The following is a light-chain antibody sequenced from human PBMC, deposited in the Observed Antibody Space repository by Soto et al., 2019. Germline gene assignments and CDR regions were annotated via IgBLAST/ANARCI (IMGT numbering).Light chain of an antibody. CDR2: DVT. CDR3: SSYTINKTVL. V-gene: IGLV2-14*01. CDR1: SSDVGGYNF. J-gene: IGLJ2*01. Sequence: QSALTQPASVSGSPGQSITISCTGSSSDVGGYNFVSWYQQNPGKSPKVMIYDVTNRPSGVSDRFSGSKSGNTASLTISGLQTEDEADYYCSSYTINKTVLFGGGTKLTVL.